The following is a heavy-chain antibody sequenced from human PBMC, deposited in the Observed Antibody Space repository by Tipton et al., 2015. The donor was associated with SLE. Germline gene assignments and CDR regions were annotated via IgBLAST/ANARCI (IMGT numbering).Heavy chain of an antibody. CDR3: ARDFWSGFLDC. CDR1: GFTFSSYG. D-gene: IGHD3-3*01. V-gene: IGHV3-30*02. CDR2: IRYDGSHK. J-gene: IGHJ4*02. Sequence: SLRLSCAASGFTFSSYGMHWVRQAPGKGLEWVAFIRYDGSHKYYADSVKGRFTISRDNSKNTLYLQMNSLRAEDTAVYYCARDFWSGFLDCWGQGTLVTVSS.